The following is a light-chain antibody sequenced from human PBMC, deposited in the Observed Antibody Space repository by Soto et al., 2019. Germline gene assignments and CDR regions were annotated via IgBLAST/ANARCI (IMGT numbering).Light chain of an antibody. Sequence: IQMTQSPSLLSASVGDRVTITCQATQDIRKDLNWYQQTPGKAPKLLIYDASSLETEVPQRFSGSSSRTDFTLTISSLQTGELSTYYFQQSDDLQYAFGQGTKLKSK. CDR2: DAS. J-gene: IGKJ2*01. V-gene: IGKV1-33*01. CDR1: QDIRKD. CDR3: QQSDDLQYA.